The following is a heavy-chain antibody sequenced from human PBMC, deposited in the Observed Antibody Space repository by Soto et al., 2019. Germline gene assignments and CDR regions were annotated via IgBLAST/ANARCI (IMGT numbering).Heavy chain of an antibody. CDR2: IYYSGST. D-gene: IGHD2-15*01. Sequence: QVQLQESGPGLVKPSQTLSLTCTVSGGSISSGGDYWSWIRQHPGKGLEWIRYIYYSGSTYYNPSLKSRVTLSVDTSKNHFSLKLSSVTAADTAVYYCARATPYYYFGVDVWGQGTTVTVSS. CDR1: GGSISSGGDY. J-gene: IGHJ6*02. CDR3: ARATPYYYFGVDV. V-gene: IGHV4-31*03.